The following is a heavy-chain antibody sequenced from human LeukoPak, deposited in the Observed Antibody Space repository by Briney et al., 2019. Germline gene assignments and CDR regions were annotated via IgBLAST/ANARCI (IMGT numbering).Heavy chain of an antibody. CDR3: ARDGQGFWSGYRPMDV. D-gene: IGHD3-3*01. J-gene: IGHJ6*03. V-gene: IGHV3-64*01. CDR2: ISSNGGST. CDR1: GFTFSSYA. Sequence: GGSLRLSCAASGFTFSSYAMHWVRQAPGKGLEYVSAISSNGGSTYYANSVKGRFTISRDNSKNTLYLQMGSLRAEDMAVYYCARDGQGFWSGYRPMDVWGKGTTVTVSS.